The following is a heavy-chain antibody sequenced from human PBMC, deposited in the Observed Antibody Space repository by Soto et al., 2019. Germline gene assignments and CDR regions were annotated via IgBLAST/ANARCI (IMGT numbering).Heavy chain of an antibody. D-gene: IGHD1-1*01. CDR3: ARVPYNWNDVGNYYYYMDV. Sequence: PSETLSLTCTVSGFSISSYYWSWIRQPPGKGLEWIGYIYYSGSTNYNPSLKSRVTISVDTSKNQFSLKLSSVTAADTAVYYCARVPYNWNDVGNYYYYMDVWGKGTTVTVSS. CDR2: IYYSGST. V-gene: IGHV4-59*01. CDR1: GFSISSYY. J-gene: IGHJ6*03.